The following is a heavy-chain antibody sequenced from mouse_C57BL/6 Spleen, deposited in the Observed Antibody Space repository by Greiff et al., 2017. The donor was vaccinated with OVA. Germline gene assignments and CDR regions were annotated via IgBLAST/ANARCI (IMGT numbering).Heavy chain of an antibody. CDR2: IDPENGDT. CDR3: TTRAVAY. Sequence: EVQLVESGAELVRPGASVKLSCTASGFNIKDDYMHWVKQRPEQGLEWIGWIDPENGDTEYASKFQGKATITADTSSNTAYLQLSSLTSEDTAVYYCTTRAVAYWGQGTLVTVSA. D-gene: IGHD3-3*01. CDR1: GFNIKDDY. J-gene: IGHJ3*01. V-gene: IGHV14-4*01.